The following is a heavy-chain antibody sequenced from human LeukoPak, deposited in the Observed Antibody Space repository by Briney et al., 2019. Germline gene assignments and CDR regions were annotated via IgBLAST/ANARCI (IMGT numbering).Heavy chain of an antibody. Sequence: PSETLSLTCTVSGGSISSYYWSWIRQPPGKGLEWIGYIYYSGSTNYNPSLKSRVTISVDTSKNQFSLKLSSVTAADTAVYYCARTSRWNHDQHNWFDPWGQGTLVTVSS. D-gene: IGHD1-14*01. V-gene: IGHV4-59*01. J-gene: IGHJ5*02. CDR3: ARTSRWNHDQHNWFDP. CDR1: GGSISSYY. CDR2: IYYSGST.